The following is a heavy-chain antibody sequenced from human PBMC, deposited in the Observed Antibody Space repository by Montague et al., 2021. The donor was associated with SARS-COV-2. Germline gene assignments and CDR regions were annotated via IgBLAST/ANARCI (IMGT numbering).Heavy chain of an antibody. CDR3: ARGPRITMIVVVITDIWFDP. CDR1: GGSVSDYY. Sequence: SETLSLTCAVYGGSVSDYYWSWIRQPPGKGLEWIGEIYHSGSTNYNPSLKSRVTTSVDTSKNQFSLKLTSVTAADTAVYYCARGPRITMIVVVITDIWFDPWGQGTLVTVSS. J-gene: IGHJ5*02. CDR2: IYHSGST. V-gene: IGHV4-34*01. D-gene: IGHD3-22*01.